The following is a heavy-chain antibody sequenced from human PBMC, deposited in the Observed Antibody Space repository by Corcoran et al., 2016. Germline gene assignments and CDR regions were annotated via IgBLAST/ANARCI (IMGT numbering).Heavy chain of an antibody. CDR1: GGSFSGYY. J-gene: IGHJ4*02. CDR2: INHSGST. V-gene: IGHV4-34*01. Sequence: QVQLQQWGAGLLKPSETLSLTCAVYGGSFSGYYWSWIRQPPGKGLEWIGEINHSGSTNYNPSLKSRVTISVDTSKNQFSLKLSSVTAADTAVYYCAGLFPTPGVSRHYFDYWGQGPLVTVSS. D-gene: IGHD2-21*01. CDR3: AGLFPTPGVSRHYFDY.